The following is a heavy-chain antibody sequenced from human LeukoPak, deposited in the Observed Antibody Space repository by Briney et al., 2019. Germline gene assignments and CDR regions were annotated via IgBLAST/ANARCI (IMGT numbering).Heavy chain of an antibody. Sequence: SETLSLTCTVSGGSISSSSYYWGWIRQPPGKGLEWIGSIYYSGSTYYNPSLKSRVTISVDTSKNQFSLKLSSVTAADTAVYYCARLGANAALEPYYTDVWGKGTTVTVSS. D-gene: IGHD1-14*01. J-gene: IGHJ6*03. CDR3: ARLGANAALEPYYTDV. V-gene: IGHV4-39*01. CDR1: GGSISSSSYY. CDR2: IYYSGST.